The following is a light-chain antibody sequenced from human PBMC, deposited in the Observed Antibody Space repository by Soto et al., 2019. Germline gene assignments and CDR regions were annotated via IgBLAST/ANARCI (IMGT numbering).Light chain of an antibody. CDR3: QQYSDWRPQ. J-gene: IGKJ1*01. CDR1: HSVSSS. Sequence: EIVMTPSPATLSVSPGERATLFCRASHSVSSSLAWYQQTPGQAPRLLIHGASTRATGIPARFSGSGSGTEFTLTISSLQSEDFAVYYCQQYSDWRPQFGQGTKVDIK. CDR2: GAS. V-gene: IGKV3-15*01.